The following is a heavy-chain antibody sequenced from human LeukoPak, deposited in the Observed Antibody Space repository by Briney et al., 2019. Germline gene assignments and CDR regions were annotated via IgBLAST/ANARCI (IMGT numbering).Heavy chain of an antibody. Sequence: SQTLSLTCTVSGGSISSGSYYWSWTRQPAGKGLEWIGRIYTSGSTNYNPSLKSRVTISVDTSKNQFSLKLSSVTAADTAVYYCARARRDGYNHPFDYWGQGTLVTVSS. CDR1: GGSISSGSYY. D-gene: IGHD5-24*01. J-gene: IGHJ4*02. V-gene: IGHV4-61*02. CDR3: ARARRDGYNHPFDY. CDR2: IYTSGST.